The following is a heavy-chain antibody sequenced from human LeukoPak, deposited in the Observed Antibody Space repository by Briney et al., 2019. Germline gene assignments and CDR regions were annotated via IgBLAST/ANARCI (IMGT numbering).Heavy chain of an antibody. CDR3: ARGSGYGLAHYTY. J-gene: IGHJ4*02. CDR1: GYTFTSYY. D-gene: IGHD5-12*01. CDR2: IIPIFGTA. Sequence: SVKVSCKASGYTFTSYYMHWVRQAPGQGLEWMGGIIPIFGTANYAQKFQGRVTITADESTSTAYMELSSLRSKDTAVYYCARGSGYGLAHYTYWGQGTLVTVSS. V-gene: IGHV1-69*13.